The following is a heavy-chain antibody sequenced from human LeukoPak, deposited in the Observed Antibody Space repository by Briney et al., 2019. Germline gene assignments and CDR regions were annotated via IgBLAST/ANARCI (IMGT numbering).Heavy chain of an antibody. CDR1: GSTFTGYY. CDR3: ARGGESIAARQRSDAFDI. J-gene: IGHJ3*02. Sequence: ASVKLSCKASGSTFTGYYMHWVRQAPGQGLEGMGWINPTSGGTNYAQKLPGRVTMTRDTSITTTHMELSRLRSDDTAVYYCARGGESIAARQRSDAFDIWGQGTMVTVSS. V-gene: IGHV1-2*02. D-gene: IGHD6-6*01. CDR2: INPTSGGT.